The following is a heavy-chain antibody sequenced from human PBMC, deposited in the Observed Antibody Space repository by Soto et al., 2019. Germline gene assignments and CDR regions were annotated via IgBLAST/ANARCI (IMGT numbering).Heavy chain of an antibody. CDR1: GFSLNTSGVG. D-gene: IGHD3-9*01. J-gene: IGHJ4*02. CDR2: IYWDDDK. V-gene: IGHV2-5*02. CDR3: ARGGWTSYYSPFFGY. Sequence: QITLKESGPTLVKPTQTLTLTCTFSGFSLNTSGVGVGCIRPPPGKALEWLALIYWDDDKRYSPSLKSRLTIPQDTSKNQWVLTLTKLDTVDTATYYCARGGWTSYYSPFFGYSGPGPLVTVSS.